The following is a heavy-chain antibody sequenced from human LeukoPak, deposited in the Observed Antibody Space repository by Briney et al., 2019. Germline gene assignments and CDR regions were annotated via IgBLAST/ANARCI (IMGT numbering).Heavy chain of an antibody. D-gene: IGHD3-22*01. J-gene: IGHJ4*02. V-gene: IGHV3-23*01. CDR3: AKVHYYDSSGYKYYFDY. CDR2: ISGSGGST. Sequence: GSLRLSCAASGFTFSSYAMSWVRQAPGKGLEWVSAISGSGGSTYSADSVKGRFTISRDNSKNTLYLQMNSLRAEDTAVYYCAKVHYYDSSGYKYYFDYWGQGTLVTVSS. CDR1: GFTFSSYA.